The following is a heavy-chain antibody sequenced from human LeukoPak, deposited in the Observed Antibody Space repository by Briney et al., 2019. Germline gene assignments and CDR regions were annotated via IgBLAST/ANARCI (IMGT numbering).Heavy chain of an antibody. V-gene: IGHV3-7*03. CDR2: INHNGNVN. J-gene: IGHJ6*02. CDR3: ARGGGLDV. Sequence: GGSLRLSCAASGFTFSSYWRTWPGKPPGKGLEWVASINHNGNVNYYVDSVKGRFTISRDNAKNSLYLQMSNLGAEDTAVYFCARGGGLDVWGQGATVTVSS. CDR1: GFTFSSYW. D-gene: IGHD3-16*01.